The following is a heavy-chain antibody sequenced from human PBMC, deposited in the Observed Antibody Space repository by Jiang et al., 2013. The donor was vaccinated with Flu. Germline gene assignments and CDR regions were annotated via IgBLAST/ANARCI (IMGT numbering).Heavy chain of an antibody. CDR1: GGSISSYY. CDR2: IYYSGST. CDR3: ARQSLKPRRLYDSSGLDAFDI. D-gene: IGHD3-22*01. Sequence: GPGLVKPSETLSLTCTVSGGSISSYYWSWIRQPPGKGLEWIGYIYYSGSTNYNPSLKSRVTISVDTSKNQFSLKLSSVTAADTAVYYCARQSLKPRRLYDSSGLDAFDIWGQGTMVTVSS. V-gene: IGHV4-59*08. J-gene: IGHJ3*02.